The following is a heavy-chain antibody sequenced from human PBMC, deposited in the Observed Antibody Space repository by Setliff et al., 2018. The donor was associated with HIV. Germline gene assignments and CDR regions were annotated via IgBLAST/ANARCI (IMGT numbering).Heavy chain of an antibody. V-gene: IGHV3-74*01. Sequence: SCAASGFSFESHWMHWVRQSPGKGLVWISRISGDGTRTAYADSAKGRFTISRDNAANTLYLQVDGLRGEDSAVYYCVRDRIEGRTVFDTWGPGTLVTVSS. CDR2: ISGDGTRT. D-gene: IGHD2-8*02. CDR1: GFSFESHW. CDR3: VRDRIEGRTVFDT. J-gene: IGHJ4*02.